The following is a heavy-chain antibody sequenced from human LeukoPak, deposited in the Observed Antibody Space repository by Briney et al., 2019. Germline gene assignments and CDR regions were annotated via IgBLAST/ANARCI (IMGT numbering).Heavy chain of an antibody. D-gene: IGHD5-18*01. CDR2: IHYSGST. V-gene: IGHV4-59*01. CDR3: ARRRGYGLDY. CDR1: GGSISGFY. J-gene: IGHJ4*02. Sequence: PSETLPLTGTASGGSISGFYWSWIRQPPGKGLDYIGYIHYSGSTNYNPSLKSRVTISVDTSKNQFSLKLSSVTAADTAVYYCARRRGYGLDYWGQGPVATVTS.